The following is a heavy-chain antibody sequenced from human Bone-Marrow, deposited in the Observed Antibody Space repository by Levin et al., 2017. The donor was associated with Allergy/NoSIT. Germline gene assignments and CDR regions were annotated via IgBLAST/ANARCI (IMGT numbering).Heavy chain of an antibody. D-gene: IGHD4-17*01. V-gene: IGHV3-66*04. CDR3: ARHDCGVERVAFDI. CDR1: GFTVSSNY. J-gene: IGHJ3*02. Sequence: GESLKISCAASGFTVSSNYMSWVRQAPGKGLEWVSVIYSGGSTYYADSVKGRFTISRDNSKNTLYLQMNSLRAEDTAVYYCARHDCGVERVAFDIWGQGTMVTVSS. CDR2: IYSGGST.